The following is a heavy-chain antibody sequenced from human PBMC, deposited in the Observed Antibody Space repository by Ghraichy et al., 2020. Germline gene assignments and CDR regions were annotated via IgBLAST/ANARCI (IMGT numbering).Heavy chain of an antibody. CDR3: ARGNYYDSSGYRTFDY. D-gene: IGHD3-22*01. J-gene: IGHJ4*02. Sequence: ASVKVSCKASGYTFSNYFMHWVRQAPGQGLEWMGIINPSGGSTTYAQKFQGRVTMTRDTSTSTVYMELSSLRSDDTAVYYCARGNYYDSSGYRTFDYWGQGTLVTVSS. V-gene: IGHV1-46*01. CDR1: GYTFSNYF. CDR2: INPSGGST.